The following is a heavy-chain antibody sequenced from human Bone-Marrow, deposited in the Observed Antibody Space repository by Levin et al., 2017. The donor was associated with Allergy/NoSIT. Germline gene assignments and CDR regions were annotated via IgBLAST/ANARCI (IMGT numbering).Heavy chain of an antibody. CDR1: GFTFSSYS. CDR2: ISSSSSAM. J-gene: IGHJ2*01. D-gene: IGHD1-26*01. V-gene: IGHV3-48*01. Sequence: PGGSLRLSCAASGFTFSSYSMNWVRQAPGKGLEWVSYISSSSSAMYYADSVKGRFTISRDNAKNSLYLQMNSLRAEDTAVYYCARVRFQPGGTDYWFFDLWGRGTLVTVSS. CDR3: ARVRFQPGGTDYWFFDL.